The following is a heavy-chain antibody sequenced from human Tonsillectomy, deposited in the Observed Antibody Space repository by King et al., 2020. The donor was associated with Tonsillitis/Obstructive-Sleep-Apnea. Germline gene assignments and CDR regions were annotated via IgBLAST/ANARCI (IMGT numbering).Heavy chain of an antibody. D-gene: IGHD3-3*01. CDR2: ICGSGGST. J-gene: IGHJ4*02. V-gene: IGHV3-23*04. CDR3: AKDRYEHYDFWSGTTDY. CDR1: GFTFSSYA. Sequence: VQLVESGGGLVQPGGSLRLSCAASGFTFSSYAMSWVRQAPGKGLEWVSAICGSGGSTYYADSVKGRFTISRDNSKNTLYLQMNSLRAEDTAVYYCAKDRYEHYDFWSGTTDYWGQGTLVTVSS.